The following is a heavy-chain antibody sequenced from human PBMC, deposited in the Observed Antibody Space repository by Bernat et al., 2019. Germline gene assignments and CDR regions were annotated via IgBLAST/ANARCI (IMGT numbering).Heavy chain of an antibody. Sequence: QVQLVESGGGVVQPGRSLRLSCAASGFTFSSYGMHWVRQAPGKGLEGVAIISYDGSNKYYADSVKGRFTISRDNSKNTLYLQMNSLRAEDTAVYYCAKDFDYYDSSGPFAYWGQGTLVTVSS. V-gene: IGHV3-30*18. CDR1: GFTFSSYG. J-gene: IGHJ4*02. CDR2: ISYDGSNK. D-gene: IGHD3-22*01. CDR3: AKDFDYYDSSGPFAY.